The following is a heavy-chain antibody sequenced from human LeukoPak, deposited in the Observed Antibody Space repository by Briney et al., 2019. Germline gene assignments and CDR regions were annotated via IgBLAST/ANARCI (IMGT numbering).Heavy chain of an antibody. CDR3: ARSIFGVVVGFDY. J-gene: IGHJ4*02. Sequence: PGGSLRLSCAASGFTVSSNYMSWVRQAPGKGLEWVSVIYSGGSTYYADSVKGRFTISRDNAKNSLYLQMNSLRAEDTAVYYCARSIFGVVVGFDYWGQGTLVTVSS. CDR1: GFTVSSNY. CDR2: IYSGGST. V-gene: IGHV3-66*01. D-gene: IGHD3-3*01.